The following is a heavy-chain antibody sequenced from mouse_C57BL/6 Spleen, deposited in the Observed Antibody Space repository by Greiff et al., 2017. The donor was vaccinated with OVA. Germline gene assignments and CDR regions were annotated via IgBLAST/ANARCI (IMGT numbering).Heavy chain of an antibody. CDR1: GYTFTSYW. CDR3: ARTHYYGSSATGYFDV. Sequence: VQLQQPGAELVKPGASVKLSCKASGYTFTSYWMQWVKQRPGQGLEWIGEIDPSDSYTNYNQKFKGKATLTVDTSSSTAYMQLSSLTSEDSAVYYCARTHYYGSSATGYFDVWGTGTTVTVSS. V-gene: IGHV1-50*01. J-gene: IGHJ1*03. CDR2: IDPSDSYT. D-gene: IGHD1-1*01.